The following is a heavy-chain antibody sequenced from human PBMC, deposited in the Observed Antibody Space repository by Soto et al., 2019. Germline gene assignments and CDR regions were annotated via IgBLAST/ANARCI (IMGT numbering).Heavy chain of an antibody. CDR1: GFTFCTYS. D-gene: IGHD2-15*01. CDR3: ARCAIGGYYNYNAMDV. Sequence: EVQLVESGGGLVQPGGSLRLSCAASGFTFCTYSLTWVRQAPGKGLEWVSYISGRSSAIYYADSVKGRFTISRDNAKNSLYLQMNSLRDEDTAVYYCARCAIGGYYNYNAMDVWGPGTTVTVS. CDR2: ISGRSSAI. V-gene: IGHV3-48*02. J-gene: IGHJ6*02.